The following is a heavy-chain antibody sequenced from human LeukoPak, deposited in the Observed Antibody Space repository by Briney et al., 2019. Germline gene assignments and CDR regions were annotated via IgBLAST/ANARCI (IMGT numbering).Heavy chain of an antibody. D-gene: IGHD2-2*01. V-gene: IGHV1-18*01. CDR3: ARAVPATAIGRFDY. CDR2: ISAYNGST. J-gene: IGHJ4*02. Sequence: GASVKVSCKASGYTFTTYGISWVRQAPGQGLEWMGWISAYNGSTNYAQKVQGRVTMTTDTSTSTAYMELRSLRSDDTAVYYCARAVPATAIGRFDYWGQGTLVTVSS. CDR1: GYTFTTYG.